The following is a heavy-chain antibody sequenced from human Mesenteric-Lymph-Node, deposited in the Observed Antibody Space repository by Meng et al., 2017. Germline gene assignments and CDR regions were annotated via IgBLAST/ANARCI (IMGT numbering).Heavy chain of an antibody. D-gene: IGHD3-22*01. CDR2: INSDGSST. J-gene: IGHJ6*02. Sequence: GESLKISCAASGFTFSSYWMHWVRQAPGKGLVWVSRINSDGSSTSYADSVKGRFTISRDNAKNTLYLQMNSLRAEDTAVYYCARDRGYYDSSGYYYHYYYGMDVWGQGTTVTVSS. V-gene: IGHV3-74*01. CDR3: ARDRGYYDSSGYYYHYYYGMDV. CDR1: GFTFSSYW.